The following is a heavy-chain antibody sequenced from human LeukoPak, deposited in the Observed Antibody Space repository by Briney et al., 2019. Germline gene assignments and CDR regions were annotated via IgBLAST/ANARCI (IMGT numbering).Heavy chain of an antibody. J-gene: IGHJ4*02. D-gene: IGHD1-26*01. CDR3: TTDRRSGSDSYYFEY. CDR1: GLTFSNAW. Sequence: PGGSLGLSCATSGLTFSNAWMSWVRQAPGKGLEWVGRIKSHTDGGTTDYAAPVKGRFTISRDDSKNTLYLQMNSLKTEDTAVYYCTTDRRSGSDSYYFEYWGQGTLVTVSS. CDR2: IKSHTDGGTT. V-gene: IGHV3-15*01.